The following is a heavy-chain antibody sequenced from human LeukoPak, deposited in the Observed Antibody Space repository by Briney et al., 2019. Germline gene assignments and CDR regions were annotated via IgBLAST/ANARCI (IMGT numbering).Heavy chain of an antibody. CDR3: AKTKITLILVANPLSGAFDM. V-gene: IGHV3-33*08. D-gene: IGHD3-22*01. Sequence: GGSLRLSCVASGFTFSTYAMNWVRQAPGKGLEWVAVIWYGGGNQYYADSVKGRFTISRDNSKDTLYLEMNSLRVDDTATYYCAKTKITLILVANPLSGAFDMWGQGTLVTVSS. CDR2: IWYGGGNQ. CDR1: GFTFSTYA. J-gene: IGHJ3*02.